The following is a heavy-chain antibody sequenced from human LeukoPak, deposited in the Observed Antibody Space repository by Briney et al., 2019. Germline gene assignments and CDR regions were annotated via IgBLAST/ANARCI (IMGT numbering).Heavy chain of an antibody. CDR3: ARVSGPGLDEYFHL. CDR2: INPDGTDT. V-gene: IGHV3-74*01. D-gene: IGHD3-10*01. Sequence: GESLRLSCAASGFTLSGAWMHWVRQAPGKGLVWVSRINPDGTDTRYADSVKGRFTISRDDAKNTLYLHMNSLGAEDTAVYYCARVSGPGLDEYFHLWGQGTLVTVSS. J-gene: IGHJ1*01. CDR1: GFTLSGAW.